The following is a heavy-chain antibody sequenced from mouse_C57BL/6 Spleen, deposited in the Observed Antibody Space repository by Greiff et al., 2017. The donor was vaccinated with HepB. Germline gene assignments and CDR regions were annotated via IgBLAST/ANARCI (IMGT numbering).Heavy chain of an antibody. D-gene: IGHD1-1*01. J-gene: IGHJ2*01. CDR2: IYPGDGDT. CDR3: AREAVPHFYY. CDR1: GYAFSSSW. V-gene: IGHV1-82*01. Sequence: VQLQESGPELVKPGASVKISCKASGYAFSSSWMNWVKQRPGKGLEWIGRIYPGDGDTNYNGKFKGKATLTADKSSSTAYMQLSSLTSEDSAVYFCAREAVPHFYYWGQGTTLTVSS.